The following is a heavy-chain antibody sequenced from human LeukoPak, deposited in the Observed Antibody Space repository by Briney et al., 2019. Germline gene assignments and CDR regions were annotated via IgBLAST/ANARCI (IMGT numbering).Heavy chain of an antibody. D-gene: IGHD3-22*01. CDR2: SNPNSGGT. CDR1: VYTFTGYY. CDR3: AGDSSGMYYFDY. J-gene: IGHJ4*02. Sequence: GASVKVSCKASVYTFTGYYMHWVRQAPGQGLEWMGRSNPNSGGTNYAQKFQGRVTMTRDTSISTAYMELSRLRSDDTAVYYCAGDSSGMYYFDYWGQGTLVTVSS. V-gene: IGHV1-2*06.